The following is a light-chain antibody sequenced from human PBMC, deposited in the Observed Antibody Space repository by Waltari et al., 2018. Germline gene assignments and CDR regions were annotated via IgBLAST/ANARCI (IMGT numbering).Light chain of an antibody. CDR3: QQRSNWPPT. J-gene: IGKJ4*01. Sequence: EIVLTQSPATLSLSPGEXATLSCRASQRVSSSLAWYQQKPGQAPRLLIYDASNRATGIPARFSGSGSGTDFTLTISSLEPEDFAVYYCQQRSNWPPTFGGGTKVEIK. CDR2: DAS. V-gene: IGKV3-11*01. CDR1: QRVSSS.